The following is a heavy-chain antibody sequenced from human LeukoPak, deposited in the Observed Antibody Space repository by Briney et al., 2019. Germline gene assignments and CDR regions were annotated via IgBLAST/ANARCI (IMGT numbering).Heavy chain of an antibody. CDR1: GASKSSSF. CDR3: ARTSGSYSHPYYYYYYMDI. J-gene: IGHJ6*03. D-gene: IGHD3-10*01. CDR2: VFTTGGT. V-gene: IGHV4-4*07. Sequence: SETLSLTCTVSGASKSSSFWIWVRQSAGKGLEWIGHVFTTGGTNYNPSLKSRVSISVDKSKNQVSLKLTSVTAADTAVYFCARTSGSYSHPYYYYYYMDIWGSGTTVTVSS.